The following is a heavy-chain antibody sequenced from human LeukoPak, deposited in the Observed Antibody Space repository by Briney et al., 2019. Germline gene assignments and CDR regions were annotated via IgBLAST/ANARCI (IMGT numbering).Heavy chain of an antibody. D-gene: IGHD1-26*01. CDR1: GDSFTFYW. CDR2: IYPGDSDT. Sequence: GESLKISCKGSGDSFTFYWIGWVRQMPGKGLEWMGVIYPGDSDTRYSPSFQGQVTISADKSISTAYLQWSSLKASDTAMYYCARQYSGSYYWFDPWGQGTLVTVSS. J-gene: IGHJ5*02. CDR3: ARQYSGSYYWFDP. V-gene: IGHV5-51*01.